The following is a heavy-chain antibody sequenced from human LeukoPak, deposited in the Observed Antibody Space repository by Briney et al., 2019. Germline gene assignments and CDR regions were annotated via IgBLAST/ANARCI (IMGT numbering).Heavy chain of an antibody. CDR3: ARSHDHLWGNYPDY. D-gene: IGHD3-16*02. CDR1: GGSIDSTNW. CDR2: IHHDGRT. Sequence: PSETLSLTCDVSGGSIDSTNWWNWVRQPPGKGLEWIGEIHHDGRTNYNPSLKSRVTLSVDESKNQFSLRLNSVTAADTAMYYCARSHDHLWGNYPDYWGQGTLVTVSS. V-gene: IGHV4/OR15-8*01. J-gene: IGHJ4*02.